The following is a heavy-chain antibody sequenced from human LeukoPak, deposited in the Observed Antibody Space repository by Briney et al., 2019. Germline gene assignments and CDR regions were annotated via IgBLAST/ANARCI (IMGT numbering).Heavy chain of an antibody. J-gene: IGHJ3*02. V-gene: IGHV3-48*03. CDR3: ASGSTPMPFDI. CDR2: ISRSGSTI. CDR1: GFTFSSYQ. D-gene: IGHD1-14*01. Sequence: GGPVRLSCAASGFTFSSYQMNWLPQAPGKALQWFSYISRSGSTIYYADSVTVRFPISTDTANYSLYLQINRLRPEDTAVYYCASGSTPMPFDIWGQGTMVTVSS.